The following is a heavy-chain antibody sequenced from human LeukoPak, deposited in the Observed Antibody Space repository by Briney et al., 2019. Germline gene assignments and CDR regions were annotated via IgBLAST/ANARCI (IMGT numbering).Heavy chain of an antibody. D-gene: IGHD6-6*01. CDR2: ITSKRDNYAT. CDR3: ATSDYSSSYFDY. CDR1: GFSFSGST. Sequence: GGSLMLSCAASGFSFSGSTMHWVRQAPGKGLEWVGHITSKRDNYATVYAASVEGRFTISRDDSKSTTYLQMNSLRVEDTAVYYCATSDYSSSYFDYWGQGTPVTVSS. V-gene: IGHV3-73*01. J-gene: IGHJ4*02.